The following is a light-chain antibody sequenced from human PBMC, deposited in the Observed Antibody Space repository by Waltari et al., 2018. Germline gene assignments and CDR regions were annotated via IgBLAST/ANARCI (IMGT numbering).Light chain of an antibody. V-gene: IGKV3-20*01. Sequence: EIMLTQSPGTLSLSPGERATLSCRASQSISRYLAWYQHKPGQAPRLLIYDASSRATGIPDRFSGSGAGTDFSLTISILEPEDFAVYYCQKYGSLPATFGQGTKVESK. CDR1: QSISRY. J-gene: IGKJ1*01. CDR2: DAS. CDR3: QKYGSLPAT.